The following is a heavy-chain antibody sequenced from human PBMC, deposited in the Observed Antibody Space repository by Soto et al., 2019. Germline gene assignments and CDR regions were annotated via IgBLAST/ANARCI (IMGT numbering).Heavy chain of an antibody. CDR1: GYTFTGYF. Sequence: VQLVQSGAEVKSPGASVRVSCTTSGYTFTGYFIHWVRQAPGQGLEWMGWINPNSGDTSYSQKFQGWGTMARDTSISASYMELSRLRSDDTAVYYCARASAYDFWGRYYRSYGLYVWGQGTTVTV. CDR3: ARASAYDFWGRYYRSYGLYV. D-gene: IGHD3-3*01. J-gene: IGHJ6*02. V-gene: IGHV1-2*04. CDR2: INPNSGDT.